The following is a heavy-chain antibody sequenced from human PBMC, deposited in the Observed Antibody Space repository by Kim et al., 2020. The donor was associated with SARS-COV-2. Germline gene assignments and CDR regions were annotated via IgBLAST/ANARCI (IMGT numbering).Heavy chain of an antibody. CDR3: AKTRGFIVVVPAASVPGIAAGKDGMDV. J-gene: IGHJ6*02. CDR2: ISYDGSNK. V-gene: IGHV3-30*18. D-gene: IGHD2-2*01. Sequence: GGSLRLSCAASGFTFSSYGMHWVRQAPGKGLEWVAVISYDGSNKYYADSVKGRFTISRDNSKNTLYLQMNSLRAEDTAVYYCAKTRGFIVVVPAASVPGIAAGKDGMDVWGQGTTVTVSS. CDR1: GFTFSSYG.